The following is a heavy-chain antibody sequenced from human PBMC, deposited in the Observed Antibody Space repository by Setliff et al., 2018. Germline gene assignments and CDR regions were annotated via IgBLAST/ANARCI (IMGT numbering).Heavy chain of an antibody. CDR1: GYTFTSYG. Sequence: ASVKVSCKPSGYTFTSYGISWVRQAPGQGLEWMGWISAYNGNTNYAQKLQGRVTMTTDTSTSTAYMELRSLRSDDTAVYYCARDRSGAGDYYDSSGYYDYWGQGTLVTVSS. J-gene: IGHJ4*02. V-gene: IGHV1-18*01. D-gene: IGHD3-22*01. CDR3: ARDRSGAGDYYDSSGYYDY. CDR2: ISAYNGNT.